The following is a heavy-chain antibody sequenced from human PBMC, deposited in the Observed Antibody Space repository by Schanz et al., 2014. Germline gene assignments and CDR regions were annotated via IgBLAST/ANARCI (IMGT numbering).Heavy chain of an antibody. Sequence: EVQLVESGGGLVQPGGSLRLSCAASGFTFTTNAMSWVRQPPGKGLEWVANMNQDGSVKNYVDSVKGRFTISRDNAKNSLYLQMNSLXXXXXXVYYCARDKGGLIPFDYWGQGTLVAVSS. CDR1: GFTFTTNA. CDR3: ARDKGGLIPFDY. D-gene: IGHD2-15*01. CDR2: MNQDGSVK. V-gene: IGHV3-7*01. J-gene: IGHJ4*02.